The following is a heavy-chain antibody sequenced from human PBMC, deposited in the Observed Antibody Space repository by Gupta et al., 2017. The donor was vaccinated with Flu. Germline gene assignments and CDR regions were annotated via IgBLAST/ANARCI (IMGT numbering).Heavy chain of an antibody. CDR3: ASPLVTRDAFDI. V-gene: IGHV1-2*06. D-gene: IGHD3-16*02. Sequence: QVQVVQSGAEVKKPGAAVTVSCKPSGYTFTGAFIHWVRQAPGQGLEWMGRINPTTGDTLYAQKFHGRVSMTRDTSISTAYMELSWLRSDDTAVFYCASPLVTRDAFDIWGQGSMVTVSS. CDR1: GYTFTGAF. CDR2: INPTTGDT. J-gene: IGHJ3*02.